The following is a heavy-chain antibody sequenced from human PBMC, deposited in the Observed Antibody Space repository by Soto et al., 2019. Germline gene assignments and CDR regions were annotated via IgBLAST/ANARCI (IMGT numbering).Heavy chain of an antibody. CDR1: RFTVTNKY. CDR3: ARVDYGDYGWYFDL. J-gene: IGHJ2*01. V-gene: IGHV3-53*01. D-gene: IGHD4-17*01. CDR2: IYSGGAT. Sequence: EVQLVESGGNLIQPGGSLRLSCAASRFTVTNKYMTWVRQAPGKGLEWVSLIYSGGATSYADSVKGRFTISRDNSKDILYLQVNSLRAEDTAVYYCARVDYGDYGWYFDLWGRGTLVTVSS.